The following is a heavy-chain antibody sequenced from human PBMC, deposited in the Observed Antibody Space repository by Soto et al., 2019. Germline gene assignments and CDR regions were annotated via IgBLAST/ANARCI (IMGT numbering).Heavy chain of an antibody. D-gene: IGHD1-1*01. V-gene: IGHV1-24*01. CDR3: ATATVGWNDLGDAFDI. CDR1: GYTLTELS. J-gene: IGHJ3*02. Sequence: GASVKVSCKVSGYTLTELSMHWVRQAPGKGLEWMGGFDPEDGETIYAQKFQGRVTMTEDTSTDTAYMELSSLRSEDTAVYYCATATVGWNDLGDAFDIWGQGTMVTVSS. CDR2: FDPEDGET.